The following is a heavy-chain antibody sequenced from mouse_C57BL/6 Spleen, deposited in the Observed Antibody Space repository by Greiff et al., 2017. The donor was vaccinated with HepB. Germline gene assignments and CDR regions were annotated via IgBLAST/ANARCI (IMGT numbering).Heavy chain of an antibody. J-gene: IGHJ4*01. CDR1: GYTFTNYW. D-gene: IGHD3-2*02. Sequence: VQLQQSGAELVRPGTSVKMSCKASGYTFTNYWIGWAKQRPGHGLEWIGDIYPGGGYTNYNEKFKGKATLTADKSSSTAYTQFSSLTSEDSAIYYCASVDSSGSYYAMDYWGQGTSVTVSS. CDR3: ASVDSSGSYYAMDY. V-gene: IGHV1-63*01. CDR2: IYPGGGYT.